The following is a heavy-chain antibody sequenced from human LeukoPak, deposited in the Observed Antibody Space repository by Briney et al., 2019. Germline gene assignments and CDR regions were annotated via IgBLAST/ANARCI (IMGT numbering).Heavy chain of an antibody. Sequence: SETLSLTCTVSGGSISSYYWSWIRQPPGKGLEWIGYVHYSGSTNYNPSLKSRVTISADTSKNQFSLKLSSVTAADTAVYYCARRDCSRTSCPFEYWGQGTLVTVSS. CDR3: ARRDCSRTSCPFEY. CDR2: VHYSGST. CDR1: GGSISSYY. D-gene: IGHD2-2*01. V-gene: IGHV4-59*08. J-gene: IGHJ4*02.